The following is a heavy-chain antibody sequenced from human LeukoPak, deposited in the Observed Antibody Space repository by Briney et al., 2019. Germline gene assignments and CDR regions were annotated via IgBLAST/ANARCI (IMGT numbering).Heavy chain of an antibody. CDR2: IRSKKNGGTR. J-gene: IGHJ4*02. CDR3: ATGSHYFGS. CDR1: GVIITNVW. Sequence: GGSLRLSCAASGVIITNVWMSWVRQAPGKGLEWVGRIRSKKNGGTRDYAAPVKGRFTILRDDSKNMLFLQMNSLKTDDTAVYFCATGSHYFGSWGQGTLVTVSS. D-gene: IGHD3-10*01. V-gene: IGHV3-15*01.